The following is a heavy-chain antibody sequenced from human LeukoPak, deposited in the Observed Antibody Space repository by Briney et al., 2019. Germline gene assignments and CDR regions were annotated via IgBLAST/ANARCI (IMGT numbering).Heavy chain of an antibody. D-gene: IGHD6-19*01. CDR3: ARDRGKQWPDAFDI. V-gene: IGHV1-46*01. CDR2: INPSGGST. CDR1: GFTFTSYY. J-gene: IGHJ3*02. Sequence: GGSLRLSCAASGFTFTSYYMHWMRQAPGQGLEWMGIINPSGGSTSYAQKFQGRATMTRDTSTSTVYMELSSLRSEDTAVYYCARDRGKQWPDAFDIWGQGTVVTVSS.